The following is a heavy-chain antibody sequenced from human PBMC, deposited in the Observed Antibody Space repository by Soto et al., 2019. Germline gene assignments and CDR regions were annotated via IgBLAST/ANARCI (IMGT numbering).Heavy chain of an antibody. CDR1: GFTFSSYA. CDR3: AKEILEGYYGYYFDY. J-gene: IGHJ4*02. D-gene: IGHD3-3*01. Sequence: GGPLRLSCAASGFTFSSYAMSWVRQAPGKGLEWVSAISGSGGSTYYADSVKGRFTISRDNSKNTLYLQMNSLRAEDTAVYYCAKEILEGYYGYYFDYWGQGTLVTVSS. CDR2: ISGSGGST. V-gene: IGHV3-23*01.